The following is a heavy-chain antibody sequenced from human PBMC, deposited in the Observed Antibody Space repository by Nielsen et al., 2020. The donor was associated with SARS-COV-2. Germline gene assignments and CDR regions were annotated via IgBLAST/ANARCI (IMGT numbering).Heavy chain of an antibody. D-gene: IGHD3-9*01. CDR1: GGSFSSYY. Sequence: SETLSLTCAFYGGSFSSYYWAWVRQSPGKGLEWIGEINHSGTTNYNPSLKTRVTISLDTSKNQFSLRLSSVTAADTALYYCARDEIFDRYGMDVWGQGTTVIVSS. CDR3: ARDEIFDRYGMDV. J-gene: IGHJ6*02. CDR2: INHSGTT. V-gene: IGHV4-34*01.